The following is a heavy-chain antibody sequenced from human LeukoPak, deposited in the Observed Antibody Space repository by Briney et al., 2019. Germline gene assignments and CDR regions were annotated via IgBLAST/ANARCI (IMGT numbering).Heavy chain of an antibody. CDR2: ISSSGSTL. V-gene: IGHV3-48*03. J-gene: IGHJ4*02. D-gene: IGHD2-15*01. CDR3: ARVEVVVAATFDY. Sequence: GGSLRLSCAASGFTFSSYEMNWVRQAPGKGLEWVSYISSSGSTLYYADSVKGRFTISRDNAKNSLYLQMNSLRAEDTAVYYCARVEVVVAATFDYWGQGTLVTVSS. CDR1: GFTFSSYE.